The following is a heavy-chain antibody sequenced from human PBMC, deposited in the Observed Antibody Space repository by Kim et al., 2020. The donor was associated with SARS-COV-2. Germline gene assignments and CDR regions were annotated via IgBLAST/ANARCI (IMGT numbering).Heavy chain of an antibody. CDR3: AARPTLSGTKGPLDY. D-gene: IGHD1-20*01. Sequence: ASVKGPFTTTRDNAKNTLDLQMNSLGTEDTAVYYCAARPTLSGTKGPLDYWGQGTLVTVSS. V-gene: IGHV3-23*01. J-gene: IGHJ4*02.